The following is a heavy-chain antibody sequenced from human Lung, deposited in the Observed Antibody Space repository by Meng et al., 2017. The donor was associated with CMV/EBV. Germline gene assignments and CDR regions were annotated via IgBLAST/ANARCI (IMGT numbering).Heavy chain of an antibody. CDR1: FTGYY. V-gene: IGHV1-2*06. CDR3: ARDLGYSSGWSGGGNWFDP. J-gene: IGHJ5*02. D-gene: IGHD6-19*01. CDR2: INPNSGGT. Sequence: FTGYYMHWVRQAPGQGLQWMGRINPNSGGTNYAQKFQGRVTMTRDTSISTAYMELSRLRSDDTAVYYCARDLGYSSGWSGGGNWFDPWGQGTLVTVSS.